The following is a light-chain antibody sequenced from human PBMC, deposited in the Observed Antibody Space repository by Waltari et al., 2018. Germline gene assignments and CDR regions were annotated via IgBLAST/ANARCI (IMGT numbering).Light chain of an antibody. CDR1: QSVSSNY. CDR3: QQYGSSLL. CDR2: GAP. V-gene: IGKV3-20*01. Sequence: EIVQTQSPGTLSLSQGERATFSCRASQSVSSNYLPWYQQKPGQAPSHLVSGAPSRATGIPNRFSGSGAGTDFPLTSSRLEPEDVAVYYCQQYGSSLLFGQGTRLEIK. J-gene: IGKJ5*01.